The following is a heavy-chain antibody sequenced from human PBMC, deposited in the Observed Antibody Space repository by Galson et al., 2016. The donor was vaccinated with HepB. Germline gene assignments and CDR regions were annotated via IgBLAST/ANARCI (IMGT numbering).Heavy chain of an antibody. V-gene: IGHV3-30*18. J-gene: IGHJ6*04. D-gene: IGHD2-21*01. CDR1: GFTFSPYD. CDR2: ISYDATIK. Sequence: SLRLSCAASGFTFSPYDMHWVRQAPGKGLEWVAVISYDATIKYYVDSVKGRFTISRDNSKNTLFLQMHSLRTDDTAVYYCAKDQGFQSLFEDHFYAMDVWGKGTTFTVSS. CDR3: AKDQGFQSLFEDHFYAMDV.